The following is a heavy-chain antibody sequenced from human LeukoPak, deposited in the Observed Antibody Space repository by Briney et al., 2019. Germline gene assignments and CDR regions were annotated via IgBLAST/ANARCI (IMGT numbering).Heavy chain of an antibody. V-gene: IGHV4-39*01. CDR3: ARGRRDYYDSSGYYSSYYYGMDV. Sequence: SETLSLTCTVSGGSISSSSYYWGWIRQPPGKGLEWIGSIYYSGSTYYNPSLKSRVTISVDTSKNQFSLKLSSVTAADTAVYYCARGRRDYYDSSGYYSSYYYGMDVWGQGTTVTVSS. CDR2: IYYSGST. D-gene: IGHD3-22*01. CDR1: GGSISSSSYY. J-gene: IGHJ6*02.